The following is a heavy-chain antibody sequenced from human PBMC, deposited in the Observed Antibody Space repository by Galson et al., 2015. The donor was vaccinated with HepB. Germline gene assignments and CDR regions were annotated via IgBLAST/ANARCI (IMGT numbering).Heavy chain of an antibody. CDR2: ARNKANSYTT. D-gene: IGHD1-26*01. CDR3: VRVSGSNDFDF. CDR1: GFTFSDHY. Sequence: SLRLSCAASGFTFSDHYMDWVRQAPGKGLEWVGRARNKANSYTTEYAASVKGRFTISRDESKNSLHLQMDSLKTEDTALYYCVRVSGSNDFDFWGQGTLVTVSS. V-gene: IGHV3-72*01. J-gene: IGHJ4*02.